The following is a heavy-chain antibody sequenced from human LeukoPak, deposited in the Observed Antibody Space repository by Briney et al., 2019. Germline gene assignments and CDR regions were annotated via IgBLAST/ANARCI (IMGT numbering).Heavy chain of an antibody. CDR3: ERHMGRGVVISPFDY. CDR1: GGSFSGYY. CDR2: IYTSGST. J-gene: IGHJ4*02. D-gene: IGHD3-3*01. Sequence: SETLSLTCAVYGGSFSGYYWSWIRQPAGKGLEWIGRIYTSGSTHYNPSLKSRVTISVDTSKNQFSLKLSSVTAADTAVYYCERHMGRGVVISPFDYWGQGTLVTVSS. V-gene: IGHV4-59*10.